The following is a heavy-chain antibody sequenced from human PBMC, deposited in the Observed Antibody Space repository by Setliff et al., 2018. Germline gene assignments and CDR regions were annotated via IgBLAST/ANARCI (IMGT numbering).Heavy chain of an antibody. V-gene: IGHV3-43D*04. CDR2: ISWDGGST. CDR3: AKDISQYYYYGTDV. CDR1: GFTFDDYA. Sequence: GGSLRLSCAASGFTFDDYAMHWVRQAPGKGLEWVSLISWDGGSTYYADSVKGRFTISRDNSKNSLYLQMNSLRAEDTALYYCAKDISQYYYYGTDVWGQGTTVTV. J-gene: IGHJ6*02.